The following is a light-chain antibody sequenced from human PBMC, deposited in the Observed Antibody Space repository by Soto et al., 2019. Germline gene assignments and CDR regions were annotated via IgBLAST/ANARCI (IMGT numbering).Light chain of an antibody. CDR2: DAS. J-gene: IGKJ4*01. CDR1: QRISSW. Sequence: DIQMTQSPSTLSASVGDRVTITCRASQRISSWLAWYQQKPGKAPQLLIYDASSLESGVPSRFSGSGSGTDFTLTISSLQPEDFATYYCQQSYSTPLTFGGGTKVDI. V-gene: IGKV1-39*01. CDR3: QQSYSTPLT.